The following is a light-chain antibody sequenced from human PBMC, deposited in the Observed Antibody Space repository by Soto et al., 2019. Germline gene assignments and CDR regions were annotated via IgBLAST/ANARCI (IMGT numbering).Light chain of an antibody. Sequence: HSALTQPPSVSGSPGQTVTISCTWGSSNIGAGYDVHWYQQVPGTAPKLVLYSNTARPSGVPDRFSGSRSGSSASLAITGLQAEDEADYYCSSYTVSAAPYVFGTGTKVTVL. CDR1: SSNIGAGYD. J-gene: IGLJ1*01. CDR2: SNT. CDR3: SSYTVSAAPYV. V-gene: IGLV1-40*01.